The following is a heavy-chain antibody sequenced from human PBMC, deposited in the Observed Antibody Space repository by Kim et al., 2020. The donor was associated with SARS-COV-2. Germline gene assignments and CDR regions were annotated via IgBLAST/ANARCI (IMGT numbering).Heavy chain of an antibody. CDR1: GFTFSSYS. J-gene: IGHJ6*02. V-gene: IGHV3-21*01. Sequence: GGSLRLSCAASGFTFSSYSMNWVRQAPGKGLEWVSSISSSSSYIYYADSVKGRFTISRDNAKNSLYLQMNSLRAEDTAVYYCARDRVGALKGQYYYGMDVWGQGTTVTVSS. D-gene: IGHD1-26*01. CDR2: ISSSSSYI. CDR3: ARDRVGALKGQYYYGMDV.